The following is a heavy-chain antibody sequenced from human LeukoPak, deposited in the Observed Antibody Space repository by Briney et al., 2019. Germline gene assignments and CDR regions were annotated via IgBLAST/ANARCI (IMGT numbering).Heavy chain of an antibody. CDR3: AKYCGLPGGWFDP. CDR1: GFTSSSYS. J-gene: IGHJ5*02. CDR2: ISGSGGNT. Sequence: PGGSLRLSRPPSGFTSSSYSMSWVRPAPGEGLEWVSAISGSGGNTYYADSVKGRLTISRENSTNTLYLKKNSLRGEDTAVYYCAKYCGLPGGWFDPWGQGTRVTVSS. V-gene: IGHV3-23*01. D-gene: IGHD4-11*01.